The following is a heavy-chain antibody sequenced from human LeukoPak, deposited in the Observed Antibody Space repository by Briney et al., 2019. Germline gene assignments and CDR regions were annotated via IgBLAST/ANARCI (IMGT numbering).Heavy chain of an antibody. V-gene: IGHV3-7*01. CDR3: ARERGSKCFDY. D-gene: IGHD3-10*01. CDR2: IKQDGSEK. Sequence: GGSLRLSCAASGFTFSSYWMSWVRQAPGKGLEWVADIKQDGSEKYYVDSVKGRFTISRDNAKNSLYLQMNSLRAEDTAVYYCARERGSKCFDYWGQGTLVTVSS. CDR1: GFTFSSYW. J-gene: IGHJ4*02.